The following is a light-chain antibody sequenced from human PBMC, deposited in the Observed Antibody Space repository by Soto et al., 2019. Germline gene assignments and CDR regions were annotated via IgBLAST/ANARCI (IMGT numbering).Light chain of an antibody. CDR1: SSDVGGYNY. CDR2: EVS. CDR3: SSYAGSNNLGV. V-gene: IGLV2-8*01. Sequence: QSALTQPPSASGSPGQSVTISCTGTSSDVGGYNYVSWYQQHPGKAPKLMIYEVSKRPSGVPDRFSGCKSGNTASLTVSGLQAEDEADYYCSSYAGSNNLGVFGGGTKVTVL. J-gene: IGLJ2*01.